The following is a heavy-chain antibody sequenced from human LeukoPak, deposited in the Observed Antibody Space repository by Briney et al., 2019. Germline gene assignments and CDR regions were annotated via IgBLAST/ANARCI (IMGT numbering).Heavy chain of an antibody. D-gene: IGHD3-3*01. CDR1: GYTFTSYD. Sequence: GASVKVSCKASGYTFTSYDINWVRQAPGQGLEWMGGIIPIFGTANYAQKFQGRVTITADESTSTAYMELSSLRSEDTAVYYCARGGYDFWSARPYFDYWGQGTLLTVSS. J-gene: IGHJ4*02. V-gene: IGHV1-69*13. CDR3: ARGGYDFWSARPYFDY. CDR2: IIPIFGTA.